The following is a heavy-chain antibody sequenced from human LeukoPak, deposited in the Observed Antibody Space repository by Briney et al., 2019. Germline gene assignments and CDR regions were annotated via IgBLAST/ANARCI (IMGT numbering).Heavy chain of an antibody. CDR3: AKDLAAAAGTNLGY. CDR1: GFTVSSNY. J-gene: IGHJ4*02. Sequence: GGSLRLSCAASGFTVSSNYMSWVRQAPGKGLEWVSVIYSGGSTYYADSVKGRFTISRDNSKNTLYLQMNSLRAEDTAVYYCAKDLAAAAGTNLGYWGQGTLVTVSS. CDR2: IYSGGST. V-gene: IGHV3-66*01. D-gene: IGHD6-13*01.